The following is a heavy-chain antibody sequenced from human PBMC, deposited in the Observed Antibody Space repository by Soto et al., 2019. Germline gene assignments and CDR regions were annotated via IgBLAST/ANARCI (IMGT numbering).Heavy chain of an antibody. J-gene: IGHJ6*02. CDR2: IIPIFGTA. CDR3: ARGSTVTTGYNYYYGMDV. V-gene: IGHV1-69*06. D-gene: IGHD4-17*01. CDR1: GGTFSSYA. Sequence: QVQLVQSGAEVQKPGSSVKVSCKASGGTFSSYAISWVRQAPGQGLEWMGGIIPIFGTANYAQKFQGRVTITADKSTSTAYMELSGLRSEDTAVYYCARGSTVTTGYNYYYGMDVWGQGTTVTVSS.